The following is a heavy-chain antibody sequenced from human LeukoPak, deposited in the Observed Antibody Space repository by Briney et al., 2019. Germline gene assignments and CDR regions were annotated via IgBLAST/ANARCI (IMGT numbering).Heavy chain of an antibody. V-gene: IGHV4-59*01. J-gene: IGHJ4*02. CDR3: VRDRELAY. CDR1: GGSISNYY. D-gene: IGHD1-1*01. Sequence: SETLSLTCTVSGGSISNYYWGWIRQPPGKGLEWIGYTYQSGSTDYNPSLKSRVTISVDTSRNQFSLNLYSVTAADTAVYYCVRDRELAYWGQGILVTVSS. CDR2: TYQSGST.